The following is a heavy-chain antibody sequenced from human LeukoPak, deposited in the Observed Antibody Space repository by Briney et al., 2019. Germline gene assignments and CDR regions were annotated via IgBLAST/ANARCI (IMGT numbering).Heavy chain of an antibody. J-gene: IGHJ6*02. D-gene: IGHD2-2*01. Sequence: APVKVSCKASGYTFTSYGISWVRQAPGHGREWMGWISAYNGNTTYAQKLQGRVTMTTDTSTSTAYMELRSLRSDDTAVYYCASQVVPAATDYYYYYGMDVWGQGTTVTVSS. CDR3: ASQVVPAATDYYYYYGMDV. CDR2: ISAYNGNT. V-gene: IGHV1-18*01. CDR1: GYTFTSYG.